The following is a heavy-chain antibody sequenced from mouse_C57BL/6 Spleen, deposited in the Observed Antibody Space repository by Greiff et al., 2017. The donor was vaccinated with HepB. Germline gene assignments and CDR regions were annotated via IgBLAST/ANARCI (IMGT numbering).Heavy chain of an antibody. D-gene: IGHD1-1*01. CDR2: ISSGGSYT. V-gene: IGHV5-6*02. CDR3: AKYYGSSYYAMDY. CDR1: GFTFSSYG. Sequence: VKLVESGGDLVKPGGSLKLSCAASGFTFSSYGMSWVRQTPDKRLEWVATISSGGSYTYYPDSVKGRFTISRDNAKNTLYLQMSSLKSEDTAMYYCAKYYGSSYYAMDYWGQGTSVTVSS. J-gene: IGHJ4*01.